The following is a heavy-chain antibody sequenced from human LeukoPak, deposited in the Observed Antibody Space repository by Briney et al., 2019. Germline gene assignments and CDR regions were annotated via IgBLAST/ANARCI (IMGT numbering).Heavy chain of an antibody. Sequence: PSETLSLTCSVSGDSFSSYYWSWIRQPPGKGLEWIGYIDYSGDTNYSPALKGRVTISVDTSKKQLSLRLSSVTAADTGVYYCARLWGTTFDYWGQGRLVTVSS. CDR3: ARLWGTTFDY. V-gene: IGHV4-59*08. J-gene: IGHJ4*02. CDR2: IDYSGDT. CDR1: GDSFSSYY. D-gene: IGHD3-16*01.